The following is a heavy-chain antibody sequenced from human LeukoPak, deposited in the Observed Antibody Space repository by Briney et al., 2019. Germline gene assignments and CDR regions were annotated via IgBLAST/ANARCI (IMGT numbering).Heavy chain of an antibody. V-gene: IGHV3-23*01. D-gene: IGHD3-22*01. Sequence: PGGSLRLSCAASGFTFSSYAMSWVRQAPGKGLEWVSAISGSGGSTYYADSVKGRFTISRDNSKNTLYLQMNSLRAEDTAVYYCAKSAGGLKYYYDSSGYYLDYWGQGTLVTVSS. CDR3: AKSAGGLKYYYDSSGYYLDY. J-gene: IGHJ4*02. CDR2: ISGSGGST. CDR1: GFTFSSYA.